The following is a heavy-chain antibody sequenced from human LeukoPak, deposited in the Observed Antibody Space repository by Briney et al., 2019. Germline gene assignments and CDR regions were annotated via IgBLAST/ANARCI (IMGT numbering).Heavy chain of an antibody. J-gene: IGHJ4*02. Sequence: GGSLRLSCAASGFTFSSYGMHWVRQAPGKGLEWVAVIWYDGSNKYYADSVKGRFTISRDNSKNTLYLQMNSLRAEDTAVYYCARGGGYYPIDYWGQGTLVTVSS. CDR1: GFTFSSYG. D-gene: IGHD2-15*01. CDR3: ARGGGYYPIDY. CDR2: IWYDGSNK. V-gene: IGHV3-33*01.